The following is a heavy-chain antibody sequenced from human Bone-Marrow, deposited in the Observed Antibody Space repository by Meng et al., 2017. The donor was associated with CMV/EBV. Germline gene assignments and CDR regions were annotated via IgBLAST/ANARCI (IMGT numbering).Heavy chain of an antibody. CDR1: GGSFSGYY. Sequence: SQTLSLTCAAYGGSFSGYYWSWLRQPPGKGLEWIGEINHSGSTNYNPSLKSRVTISVDTSKSQFSLKLSSVTAADTAVYFCARRHYDFWSGYNGFDPWGQGTLVTVSS. CDR2: INHSGST. V-gene: IGHV4-34*01. D-gene: IGHD3-3*01. CDR3: ARRHYDFWSGYNGFDP. J-gene: IGHJ5*02.